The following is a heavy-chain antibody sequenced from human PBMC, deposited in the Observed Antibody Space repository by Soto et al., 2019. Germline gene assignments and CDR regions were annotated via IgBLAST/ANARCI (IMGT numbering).Heavy chain of an antibody. CDR1: GFTFSDYY. V-gene: IGHV3-11*01. D-gene: IGHD6-19*01. J-gene: IGHJ4*02. CDR3: ARSTLQYSSGWTFDY. Sequence: GGSLILSCAASGFTFSDYYMSWIRQAPGKGLEWVSYISSSGSTIYYADSVKGRFTISRDNAKNSLYLQMNSLRAEDTAVYYCARSTLQYSSGWTFDYWGQGTLVTVSS. CDR2: ISSSGSTI.